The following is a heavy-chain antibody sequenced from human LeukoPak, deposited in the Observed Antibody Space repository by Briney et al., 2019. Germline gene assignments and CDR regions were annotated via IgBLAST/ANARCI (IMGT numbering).Heavy chain of an antibody. Sequence: SETLSLTCAVYGGSFSGYYWSWIRQPPGKGLEWIGEINHSGSTNYNPSLKSRVTISVDTSKNQFSLKLSSVTAADPAVYYCARARIAARSYYYYYMDVCGKGTTVTVSS. J-gene: IGHJ6*03. CDR2: INHSGST. CDR3: ARARIAARSYYYYYMDV. CDR1: GGSFSGYY. D-gene: IGHD6-6*01. V-gene: IGHV4-34*01.